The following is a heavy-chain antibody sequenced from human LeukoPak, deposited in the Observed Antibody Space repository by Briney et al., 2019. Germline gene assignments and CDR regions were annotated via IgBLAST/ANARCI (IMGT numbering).Heavy chain of an antibody. CDR2: MNPNSGNT. V-gene: IGHV1-8*01. J-gene: IGHJ4*02. CDR1: GYTFTSYD. Sequence: ASVKVSCKASGYTFTSYDINWVRQATGQGLEWMGWMNPNSGNTSYAQKFQGRVTITRDTSASTAYMELSSLRSEDTAVYYCARPPTAMVLHFDYWGQGTLVTVSS. D-gene: IGHD5-18*01. CDR3: ARPPTAMVLHFDY.